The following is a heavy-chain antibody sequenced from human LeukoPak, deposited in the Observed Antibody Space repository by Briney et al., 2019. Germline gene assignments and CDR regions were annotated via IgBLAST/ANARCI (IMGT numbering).Heavy chain of an antibody. CDR1: GYTFTSYY. CDR3: ARAVRLGELSLYRAFDY. CDR2: INPSGGST. V-gene: IGHV1-46*01. J-gene: IGHJ4*02. Sequence: ASVKVSCKASGYTFTSYYMHWVRQAPGQGLEWMGIINPSGGSTSYAQKFQGRVTITADESTSTAYMELSSLRSEDTAVYYCARAVRLGELSLYRAFDYWGQGTLVTVSS. D-gene: IGHD3-16*02.